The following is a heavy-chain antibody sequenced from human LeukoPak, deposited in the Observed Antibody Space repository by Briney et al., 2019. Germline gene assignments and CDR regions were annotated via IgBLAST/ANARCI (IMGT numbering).Heavy chain of an antibody. D-gene: IGHD3-9*01. J-gene: IGHJ6*02. CDR2: IKQDGSEK. V-gene: IGHV3-7*03. CDR1: GFTFSSYW. Sequence: GGSLRLSCAASGFTFSSYWMSWVRQAPGKGLEWVANIKQDGSEKYYVDPVKGRFTISRDNAKNSLYLQMNSLRSEDTAVYYCARDYGDDILTGYYTSEDYYYGMDVWGQGTTVTVSS. CDR3: ARDYGDDILTGYYTSEDYYYGMDV.